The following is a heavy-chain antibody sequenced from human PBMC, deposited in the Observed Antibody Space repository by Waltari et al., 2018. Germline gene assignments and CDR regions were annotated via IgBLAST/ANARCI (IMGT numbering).Heavy chain of an antibody. CDR1: GFTFSSYS. Sequence: VQLVESGGGVVQPGGSLRLSCAASGFTFSSYSMNWVRQAPGKGLEWVSYISSSSSTIYYADSVKGRFTISRDNAKNSLYLQMNSLRAEDTAVYYCARDTVFDIWGQGTMVTVSS. D-gene: IGHD4-4*01. CDR2: ISSSSSTI. CDR3: ARDTVFDI. V-gene: IGHV3-48*04. J-gene: IGHJ3*02.